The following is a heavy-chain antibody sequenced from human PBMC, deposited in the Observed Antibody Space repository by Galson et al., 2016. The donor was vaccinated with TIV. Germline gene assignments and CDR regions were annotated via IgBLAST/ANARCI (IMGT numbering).Heavy chain of an antibody. Sequence: QSGAEVKKPGESLKISCKLSGYSFTSNWIGWVRQVPGKGLEWMGFMYPAASDTIYSPSLQGQVIMSADESVSTAYLQWRSLKASDSAMYYCVRAPGYSGYSYGYFDSWGQGTLVIVSS. V-gene: IGHV5-51*03. J-gene: IGHJ4*02. CDR2: MYPAASDT. CDR3: VRAPGYSGYSYGYFDS. CDR1: GYSFTSNW. D-gene: IGHD5-18*01.